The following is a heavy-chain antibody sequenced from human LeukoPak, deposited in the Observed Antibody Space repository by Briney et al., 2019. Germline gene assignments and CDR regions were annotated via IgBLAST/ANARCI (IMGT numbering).Heavy chain of an antibody. V-gene: IGHV3-30*02. CDR1: GFTFSSYD. CDR3: AKDLIAAAGAHNWFDP. Sequence: PGGSLRLSCSAPGFTFSSYDLHNVRQAPGKGLEWVAFIRYDGSNKYYADSVKGRFTISRDNSKNTLYLQMNSLRAEDTAVYYCAKDLIAAAGAHNWFDPWGQGTLVTVSS. D-gene: IGHD6-13*01. CDR2: IRYDGSNK. J-gene: IGHJ5*02.